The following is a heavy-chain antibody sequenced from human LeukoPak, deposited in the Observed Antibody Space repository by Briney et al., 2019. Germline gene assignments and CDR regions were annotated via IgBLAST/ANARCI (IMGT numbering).Heavy chain of an antibody. CDR3: ARSITVTNAFDI. J-gene: IGHJ3*02. Sequence: ASVKVSCKASGYTFTGYYMHWVRQALGQGLEWMGWINPNSGGTNYAQKFQGRVTMTRDTSISTAYMELSRLRSDDTAVYYCARSITVTNAFDIWGQGTMVTVSS. CDR1: GYTFTGYY. V-gene: IGHV1-2*02. D-gene: IGHD4-17*01. CDR2: INPNSGGT.